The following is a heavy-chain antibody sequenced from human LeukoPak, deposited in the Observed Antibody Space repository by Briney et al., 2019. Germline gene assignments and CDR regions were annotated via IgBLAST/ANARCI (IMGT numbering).Heavy chain of an antibody. CDR3: AKDSSSNWYDY. Sequence: QTGGSLRLSCAASGFIFNNYAMSWVRQAPGKGLEWVSDITTSGTSTYYADSVKGRFTISRDNSKNTLYLHLNSLRAEDTAVYYCAKDSSSNWYDYWGQGTLVTVSS. V-gene: IGHV3-23*01. J-gene: IGHJ5*01. CDR2: ITTSGTST. D-gene: IGHD6-13*01. CDR1: GFIFNNYA.